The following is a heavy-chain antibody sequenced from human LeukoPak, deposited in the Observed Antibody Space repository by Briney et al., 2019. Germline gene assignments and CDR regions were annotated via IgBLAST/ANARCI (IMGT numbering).Heavy chain of an antibody. J-gene: IGHJ4*02. D-gene: IGHD6-19*01. V-gene: IGHV3-21*01. CDR2: ISSSSSYI. CDR3: ARDSQWLEHFDY. Sequence: GGSLRLSCAASGFTFSSNSMNWVRQAPGKGLEWVSSISSSSSYIYYADSVKGRFTISRDNAKNSLYLQMNSLRAEDTAVYYCARDSQWLEHFDYWGQGTLVTVSS. CDR1: GFTFSSNS.